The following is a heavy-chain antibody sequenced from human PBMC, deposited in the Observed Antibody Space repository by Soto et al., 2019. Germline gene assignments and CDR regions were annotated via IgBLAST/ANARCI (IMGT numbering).Heavy chain of an antibody. CDR1: GFTFSSYS. CDR3: AREYTAWPLAYGLDV. V-gene: IGHV3-21*01. D-gene: IGHD2-2*02. J-gene: IGHJ6*02. CDR2: ISSRSDI. Sequence: GGSLRLSCVGSGFTFSSYSINWVRQAPGKGLEWVSSISSRSDIYYADSVKGRFTISRDNAKNSVSLQMNSLRAEDTAVYYCAREYTAWPLAYGLDVWGQGTTVTVSS.